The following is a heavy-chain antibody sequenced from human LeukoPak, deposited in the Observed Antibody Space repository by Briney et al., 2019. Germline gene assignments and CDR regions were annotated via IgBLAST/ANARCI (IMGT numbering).Heavy chain of an antibody. CDR1: GFTFTSYW. V-gene: IGHV3-7*01. Sequence: GGSLRLSCAASGFTFTSYWMTWVRQAPGKGLEWVANIKQDGSEKNYVDSVKGRFTISRDNAKNSLYLQMNSLRAEDTAVYYCARWGEAVTEWGQGTLVTVSS. CDR2: IKQDGSEK. CDR3: ARWGEAVTE. J-gene: IGHJ4*02. D-gene: IGHD3-16*01.